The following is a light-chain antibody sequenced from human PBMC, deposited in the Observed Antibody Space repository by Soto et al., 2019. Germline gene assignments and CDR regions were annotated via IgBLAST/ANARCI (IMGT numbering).Light chain of an antibody. J-gene: IGKJ1*01. CDR1: QSINNY. V-gene: IGKV1-5*03. Sequence: DIQMTQSPSTPSASVGDRVTITCRASQSINNYLAWYQQNPGKAPKLLIYKASTLESGVRSTFSGSGSATDYTVSTSCLPPDDFAAYYCQEYDSLPRTFGQGTKV. CDR2: KAS. CDR3: QEYDSLPRT.